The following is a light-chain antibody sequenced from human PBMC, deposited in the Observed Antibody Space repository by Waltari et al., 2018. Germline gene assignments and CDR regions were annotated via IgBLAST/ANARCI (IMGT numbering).Light chain of an antibody. CDR1: SSHVGGYNY. CDR3: SSYAGTYTGV. V-gene: IGLV2-11*01. Sequence: QSALTQPRSVSESPGQSATLSCHGTSSHVGGYNYLSWYQHPPGKAPKLIIYEVTKRPSGVPDRFSASKSGNTASLTISGLRAEDEADYYCSSYAGTYTGVFGGGTKLTVL. J-gene: IGLJ3*02. CDR2: EVT.